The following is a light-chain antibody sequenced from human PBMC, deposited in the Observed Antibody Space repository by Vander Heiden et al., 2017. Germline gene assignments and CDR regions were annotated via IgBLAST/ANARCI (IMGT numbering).Light chain of an antibody. Sequence: QSALPQPASVSGSPGQSITISCTGTISDVGGYNYVSWYQQRPGKAPELMIYDVSTRPSGVSNRFSGSKSGNTASLTISGLQAEDEADYYCSAYTSSHTLVFGGGTKLTVL. CDR2: DVS. CDR3: SAYTSSHTLV. CDR1: ISDVGGYNY. J-gene: IGLJ3*02. V-gene: IGLV2-14*03.